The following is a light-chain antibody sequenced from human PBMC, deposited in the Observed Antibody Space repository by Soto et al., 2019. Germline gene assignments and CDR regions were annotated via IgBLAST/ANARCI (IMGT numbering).Light chain of an antibody. Sequence: DIQMTQSTSTLSASVGDRVTITCRASQSISGSLAWYQQKPGKALKLLIYEASNLKRGVPSRISGSGSGTEYTLTISSLQPDDSASYYCQQYNGYWTFGQGTRVEIK. CDR1: QSISGS. CDR2: EAS. V-gene: IGKV1-5*03. J-gene: IGKJ1*01. CDR3: QQYNGYWT.